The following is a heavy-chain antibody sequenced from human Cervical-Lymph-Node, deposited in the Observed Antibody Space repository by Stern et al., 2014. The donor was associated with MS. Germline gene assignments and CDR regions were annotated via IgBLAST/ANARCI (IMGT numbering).Heavy chain of an antibody. D-gene: IGHD3-22*01. CDR1: GYSFSSYW. CDR3: GREVALTAGLLGF. Sequence: EVQLVQSGAEVKKPGESLKIACKGSGYSFSSYWIAWVRQMPGKGLEWMGMSCPSDSESRYSPSFEGQVTISFDKSTSTAYLHWSSLKASDTARYYCGREVALTAGLLGFWGQGTQVIVS. J-gene: IGHJ4*02. V-gene: IGHV5-51*01. CDR2: SCPSDSES.